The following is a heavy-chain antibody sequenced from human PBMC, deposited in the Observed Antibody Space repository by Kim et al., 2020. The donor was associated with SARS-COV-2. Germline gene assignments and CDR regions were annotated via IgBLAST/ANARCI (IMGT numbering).Heavy chain of an antibody. J-gene: IGHJ6*02. CDR2: LSGSGGST. D-gene: IGHD2-2*01. CDR1: GFTFSSYD. CDR3: AKDLDYQLPVGMDV. V-gene: IGHV3-23*01. Sequence: GGSLRLSCAASGFTFSSYDMNWVRQAPGKGLEWVSGLSGSGGSTYYADSVKGRFTISRDNSKNTLYLQMNSLRAEDTAVYYCAKDLDYQLPVGMDVWGQGTTVTVYS.